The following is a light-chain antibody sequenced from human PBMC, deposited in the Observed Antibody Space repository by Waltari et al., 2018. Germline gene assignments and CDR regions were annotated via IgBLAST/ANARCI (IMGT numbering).Light chain of an antibody. Sequence: DIQMTPSPSSLSASIGQRVTTTCQASQNITNYLNWYQHKPGKAPNLLIYDSSSLETGVPSRFTGSGSATDFTFTISSLQPEDLATYYCQQYHNLPLTFGGGTKVEI. V-gene: IGKV1-33*01. CDR2: DSS. CDR1: QNITNY. CDR3: QQYHNLPLT. J-gene: IGKJ4*01.